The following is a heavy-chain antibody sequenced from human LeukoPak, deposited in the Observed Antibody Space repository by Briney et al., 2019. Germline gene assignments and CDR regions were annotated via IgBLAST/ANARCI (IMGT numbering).Heavy chain of an antibody. CDR1: GYTFTGYY. Sequence: GASVKVSCKASGYTFTGYYMHWVRQAPGQGLEWMGWINPNSGGTNYAQKFQGRVTMTRDTSISTAYMELSRLRSDDTAVYYCAREEADIVIVPAATYYYYGMDVWGQGTTVTVSS. J-gene: IGHJ6*02. CDR3: AREEADIVIVPAATYYYYGMDV. CDR2: INPNSGGT. D-gene: IGHD2-2*01. V-gene: IGHV1-2*02.